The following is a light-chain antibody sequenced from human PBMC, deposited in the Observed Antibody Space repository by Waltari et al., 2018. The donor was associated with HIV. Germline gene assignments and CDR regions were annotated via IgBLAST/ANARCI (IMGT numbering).Light chain of an antibody. Sequence: QSVLTQPPSASGTPGQRVTISCSGSSSNIGNDNVYWYQQLPGTTPTLLIYNNIPRPSGVPDRFAGSKSGTSAYLAISGLRSEDEADYYCVGWDASLSAYVFGAGTKVTVL. V-gene: IGLV1-47*02. J-gene: IGLJ1*01. CDR1: SSNIGNDN. CDR2: NNI. CDR3: VGWDASLSAYV.